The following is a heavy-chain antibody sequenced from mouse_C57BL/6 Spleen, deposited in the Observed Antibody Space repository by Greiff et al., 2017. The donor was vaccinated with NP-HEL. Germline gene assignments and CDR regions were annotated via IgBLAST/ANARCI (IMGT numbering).Heavy chain of an antibody. CDR1: GYAFSSSW. CDR2: IYPGDGDT. D-gene: IGHD1-1*01. CDR3: ARATVSDY. V-gene: IGHV1-82*01. Sequence: VKLQESGPELVKPGASVKISCKASGYAFSSSWMNWVKQRPGKGLEWIGRIYPGDGDTNYNGKFKGKATLTADKSSSTAYMQLSILTSEDSAVYFCARATVSDYWGQGTTLTVSS. J-gene: IGHJ2*01.